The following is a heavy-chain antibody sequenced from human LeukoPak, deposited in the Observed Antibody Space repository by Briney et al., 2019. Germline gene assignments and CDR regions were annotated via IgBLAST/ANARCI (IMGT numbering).Heavy chain of an antibody. J-gene: IGHJ4*02. Sequence: GGSLRLSCTASGFIFNNPGMSWVRQAPGKWLEWVAGMSGNTATVNYAAPVKGRFTISRENSKNTLYLQMSSLRDDDTALYYCAKRLGGPPAFDYWGQGTLVTVSS. V-gene: IGHV3-23*01. CDR3: AKRLGGPPAFDY. CDR1: GFIFNNPG. CDR2: MSGNTATV. D-gene: IGHD6-19*01.